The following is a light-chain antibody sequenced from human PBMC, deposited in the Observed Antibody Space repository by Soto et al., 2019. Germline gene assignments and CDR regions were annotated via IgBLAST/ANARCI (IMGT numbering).Light chain of an antibody. J-gene: IGLJ2*01. CDR1: SSNIGAGYD. V-gene: IGLV1-40*01. Sequence: QSVLTQPPSVSGAPGQRVTISCTGSSSNIGAGYDVHWYQQLPGTAPKLLIYDNKNRPSGVPDRFSGSKSGTSASLAITGLQAEDEADYYCQSYDSSLSVVVFGGGTKLTVL. CDR3: QSYDSSLSVVV. CDR2: DNK.